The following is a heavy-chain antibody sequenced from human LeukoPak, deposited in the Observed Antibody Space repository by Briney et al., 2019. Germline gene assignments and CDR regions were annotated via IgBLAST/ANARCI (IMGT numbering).Heavy chain of an antibody. J-gene: IGHJ4*02. V-gene: IGHV3-30*01. CDR2: ISYDGDNK. CDR1: GFTFSTYV. CDR3: ARGDFEVH. Sequence: GRSLRLSCAASGFTFSTYVMHWVRQAPGKGLEWVAYISYDGDNKKYADSVKGRFTISRDNSKSTLYLQMNSLRVEDTAVYFCARGDFEVHWGQGTLVTVSS.